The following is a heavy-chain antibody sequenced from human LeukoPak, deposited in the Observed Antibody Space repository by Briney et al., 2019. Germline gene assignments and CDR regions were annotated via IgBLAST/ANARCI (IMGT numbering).Heavy chain of an antibody. J-gene: IGHJ4*02. V-gene: IGHV1-2*04. D-gene: IGHD5-12*01. Sequence: ASVKVSCKASGYTFTGYYMHWVRQAPGQGLEWMGWINPNSGGTNYAQKFQGWVTMTRDTSASTAYMELSSLRSEDTAVYYCARPSRWLQYLYFDYWGQGTLVTVSS. CDR3: ARPSRWLQYLYFDY. CDR2: INPNSGGT. CDR1: GYTFTGYY.